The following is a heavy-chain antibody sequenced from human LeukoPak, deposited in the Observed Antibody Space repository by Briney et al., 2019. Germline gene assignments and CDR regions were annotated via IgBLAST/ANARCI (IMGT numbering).Heavy chain of an antibody. D-gene: IGHD6-13*01. J-gene: IGHJ4*02. Sequence: SETLSLTCTVSGGSVSSGNYYWSWIRQPPGKGLEWIGYIYYSGSTNYNPSLKSRVTISIDTSKNQFSLKLSSVTAADTAVYYCARGLFPGYSSSWYYFDYWGQGTLVTVSS. CDR2: IYYSGST. CDR3: ARGLFPGYSSSWYYFDY. V-gene: IGHV4-61*01. CDR1: GGSVSSGNYY.